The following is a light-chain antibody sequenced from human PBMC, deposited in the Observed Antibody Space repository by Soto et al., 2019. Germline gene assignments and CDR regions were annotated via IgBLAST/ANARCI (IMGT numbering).Light chain of an antibody. Sequence: IQLTQSPSPLSASVGDSVTITCRASQTISSWLAWYQQKPGKAPKLLIYDASSLESGVPSRFSGSGSETDFTLTISSLQPEDFATYSCQHSTTWTFGQGTKVDI. J-gene: IGKJ1*01. CDR2: DAS. CDR3: QHSTTWT. V-gene: IGKV1-5*01. CDR1: QTISSW.